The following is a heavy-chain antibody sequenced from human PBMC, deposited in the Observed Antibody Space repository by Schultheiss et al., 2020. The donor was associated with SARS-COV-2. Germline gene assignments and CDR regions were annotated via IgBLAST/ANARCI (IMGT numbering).Heavy chain of an antibody. CDR2: IYPGDSDT. D-gene: IGHD1-20*01. J-gene: IGHJ6*02. CDR3: ARTGITGTTPAYYYYGMDV. CDR1: GYSFTSYW. V-gene: IGHV5-51*01. Sequence: GESLKISFKGSGYSFTSYWIGWVRQMPGKGLEWMGIIYPGDSDTRYSPSFQGQVTISADKSISTAYLQWSSLKASDTAMYYCARTGITGTTPAYYYYGMDVWGQGTTVTVSS.